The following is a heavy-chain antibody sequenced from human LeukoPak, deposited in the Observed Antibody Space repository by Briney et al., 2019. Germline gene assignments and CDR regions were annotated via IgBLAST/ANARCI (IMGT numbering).Heavy chain of an antibody. CDR1: GFTFSDYY. J-gene: IGHJ4*02. CDR3: ARKRGYSYGYAGEYYFDY. CDR2: ISSSSSYT. Sequence: GGSLRLSCAASGFTFSDYYMSWIRQAPGKGLEWVSYISSSSSYTNYADSVKGRFTISRDNAKNSLYLQMNSLRAEDTAVYYCARKRGYSYGYAGEYYFDYWGQGTLVTASS. V-gene: IGHV3-11*03. D-gene: IGHD5-18*01.